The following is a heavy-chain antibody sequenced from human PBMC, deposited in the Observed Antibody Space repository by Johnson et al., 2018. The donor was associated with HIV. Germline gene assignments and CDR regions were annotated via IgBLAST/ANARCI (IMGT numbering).Heavy chain of an antibody. V-gene: IGHV3-33*08. Sequence: QMQLVESGGGVVQPGRSLRLSCAASGFTVSSNYMSWVRQAPGTGLEWVAFIRYDGSNKYYAASVQGRFPISRDSSKDTLYLQMNSLRAEDTAVYYCARARTVVIARPDAFDIWGQGTMVTVSS. CDR3: ARARTVVIARPDAFDI. CDR1: GFTVSSNY. D-gene: IGHD2-21*01. CDR2: IRYDGSNK. J-gene: IGHJ3*02.